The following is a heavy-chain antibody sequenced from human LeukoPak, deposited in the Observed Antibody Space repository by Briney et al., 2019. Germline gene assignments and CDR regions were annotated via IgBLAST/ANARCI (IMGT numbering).Heavy chain of an antibody. V-gene: IGHV4-4*02. CDR1: GDSISGSNW. D-gene: IGHD5-18*01. CDR2: VYHSGST. J-gene: IGHJ4*02. CDR3: VRRRYNYGFDS. Sequence: SETLSLTCDVSGDSISGSNWWNWVRQPPGKGLEWIGGVYHSGSTNYNPSLKSRVTMSVDKSKNHFSLELRSVTAADTAVFYCVRRRYNYGFDSWGQGTLVTVSS.